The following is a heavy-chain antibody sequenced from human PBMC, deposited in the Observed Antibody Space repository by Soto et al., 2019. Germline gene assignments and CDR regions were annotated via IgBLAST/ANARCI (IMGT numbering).Heavy chain of an antibody. V-gene: IGHV1-69*12. CDR1: GGPFSSYA. CDR2: IMPIFGTA. J-gene: IGHJ6*02. D-gene: IGHD5-18*01. CDR3: ANQGLPNYYYYGMHV. Sequence: QVQLVQSGAEVKKPGSSVKVSCKASGGPFSSYAINWVRQAPGQGLEWMGGIMPIFGTANYAQKIQGRVTITAYECTSTASMELSSLRSWVTAVYYCANQGLPNYYYYGMHVWGQVTTVTVSS.